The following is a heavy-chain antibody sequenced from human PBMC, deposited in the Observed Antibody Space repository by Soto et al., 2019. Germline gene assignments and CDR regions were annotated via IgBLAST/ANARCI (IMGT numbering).Heavy chain of an antibody. J-gene: IGHJ4*02. CDR3: ARGVAGSGFDL. Sequence: PSQTLSLTCAMSGDSVSSNTAAWNWIRSSPARGLDWLGRTYYRSNWRHDYAVSVKSRITVNPDTSKNPFSLQLNSVTPDDTAVYYCARGVAGSGFDLWGQGTLVTVSS. CDR2: TYYRSNWRH. D-gene: IGHD6-19*01. V-gene: IGHV6-1*01. CDR1: GDSVSSNTAA.